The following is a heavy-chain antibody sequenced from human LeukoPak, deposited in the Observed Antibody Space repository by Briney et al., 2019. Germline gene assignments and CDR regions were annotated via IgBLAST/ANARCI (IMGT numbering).Heavy chain of an antibody. J-gene: IGHJ6*02. CDR3: ARAPPIVLMVYAPRRSGMDV. CDR1: GGSFSGYY. V-gene: IGHV4-34*01. D-gene: IGHD2-8*01. Sequence: SETLSLTCAVYGGSFSGYYWSWIRQPPGKGLEWIGEINHSGSTNYNPSLKSRVTISVDTSKNQFSLKLSSVTAADTAVYHCARAPPIVLMVYAPRRSGMDVWGQGTTVTVSS. CDR2: INHSGST.